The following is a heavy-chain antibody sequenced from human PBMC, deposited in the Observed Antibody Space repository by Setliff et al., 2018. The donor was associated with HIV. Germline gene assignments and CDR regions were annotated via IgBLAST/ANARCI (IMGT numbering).Heavy chain of an antibody. CDR3: ARDYYDSSGYSVDY. CDR1: GFTFISYG. CDR2: IRYDGSYR. J-gene: IGHJ4*02. Sequence: GGSLRLSCAVSGFTFISYGMYWVRQAPGKGLGWVAFIRYDGSYRYYADSVKGRFTISRDNAKNSLYLQMNSLRAEDTAVYYCARDYYDSSGYSVDYWGQGTLVTVSS. V-gene: IGHV3-30*02. D-gene: IGHD3-22*01.